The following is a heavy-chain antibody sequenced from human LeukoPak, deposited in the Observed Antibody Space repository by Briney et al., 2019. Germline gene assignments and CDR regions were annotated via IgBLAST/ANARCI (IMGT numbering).Heavy chain of an antibody. CDR3: ARAGRDGYNYDFDY. V-gene: IGHV3-48*01. CDR2: ISSSSSTI. J-gene: IGHJ4*02. Sequence: GGSLTLSCAASVFAFISYSMNWVRHAPWKGLEWVSYISSSSSTIYYADSVKGRFTISRDNAKNSLYLQMNSLRAEDTAVYYCARAGRDGYNYDFDYWGQGTLVTVSS. CDR1: VFAFISYS. D-gene: IGHD5-24*01.